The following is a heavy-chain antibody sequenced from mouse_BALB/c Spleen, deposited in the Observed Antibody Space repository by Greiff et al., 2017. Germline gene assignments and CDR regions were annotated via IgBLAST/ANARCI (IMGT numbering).Heavy chain of an antibody. CDR1: GFTFTDYY. J-gene: IGHJ4*01. Sequence: EVMLVESGGGLVQPGGSLRLSCATSGFTFTDYYMSWVRQPPGKALEWLGFIRNKANGYTTEYSASVKGRFTISRDNSQSILYLQMNTLRAEDSATYYCARDTGDSSGYDYAMDYWGQGTSVTVSS. CDR3: ARDTGDSSGYDYAMDY. CDR2: IRNKANGYTT. D-gene: IGHD3-2*01. V-gene: IGHV7-3*02.